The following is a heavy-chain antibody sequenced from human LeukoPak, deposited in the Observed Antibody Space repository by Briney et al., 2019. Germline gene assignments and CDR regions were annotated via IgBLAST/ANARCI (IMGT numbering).Heavy chain of an antibody. CDR3: ARDNHDYVWGSYRFDAFDI. J-gene: IGHJ3*02. CDR2: IIPILGIA. D-gene: IGHD3-16*02. V-gene: IGHV1-69*04. CDR1: GGTFSSYA. Sequence: GASVKVSCKASGGTFSSYAISWVRQAPGQGLEWMGRIIPILGIANYAQKFQGRVTITADKSTSTAYMELSSLRSEDTAVYYCARDNHDYVWGSYRFDAFDIWGQGTMVTVSS.